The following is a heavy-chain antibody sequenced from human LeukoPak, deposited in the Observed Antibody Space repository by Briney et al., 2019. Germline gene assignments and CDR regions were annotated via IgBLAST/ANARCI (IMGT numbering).Heavy chain of an antibody. CDR2: IGGSDDRI. V-gene: IGHV3-23*01. Sequence: GGSLRLSCVASGFSFSNYGMTWVRQAPGRGLEWVSGIGGSDDRIEYAASVRGRFAISRDNSKNTLYLQMNSLRAEDSAVYICARRGTTGPHNWFDSWGQGNLVAVSS. D-gene: IGHD3-16*01. J-gene: IGHJ5*01. CDR1: GFSFSNYG. CDR3: ARRGTTGPHNWFDS.